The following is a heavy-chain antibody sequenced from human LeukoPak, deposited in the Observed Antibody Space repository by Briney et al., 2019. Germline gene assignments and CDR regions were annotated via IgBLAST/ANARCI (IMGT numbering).Heavy chain of an antibody. CDR1: GYSISSGNY. J-gene: IGHJ5*02. CDR3: ARDHYDSSPGWFDP. CDR2: IYHSGST. V-gene: IGHV4-38-2*02. D-gene: IGHD3-22*01. Sequence: SETLSLTCSVSGYSISSGNYWGWIRLPPGKGLQWIGSIYHSGSTYYNPSLKSRVTISVDTSKNQFSLKLSSVTAADTAVYYCARDHYDSSPGWFDPWGQGTLVTVSS.